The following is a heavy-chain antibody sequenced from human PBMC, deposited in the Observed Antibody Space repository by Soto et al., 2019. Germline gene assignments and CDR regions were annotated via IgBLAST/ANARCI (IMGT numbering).Heavy chain of an antibody. Sequence: SVKVSCKASGYTFTSYYMHWVRQAPGQGLEWMGRIIPILGIANYAQKFQGRVTITADKSTSTAYMELSSLRSEDTAVYYCAREGADIVVVVAATLGWFDPWGQGTLVTVSS. J-gene: IGHJ5*02. V-gene: IGHV1-69*04. CDR1: GYTFTSYY. CDR3: AREGADIVVVVAATLGWFDP. CDR2: IIPILGIA. D-gene: IGHD2-15*01.